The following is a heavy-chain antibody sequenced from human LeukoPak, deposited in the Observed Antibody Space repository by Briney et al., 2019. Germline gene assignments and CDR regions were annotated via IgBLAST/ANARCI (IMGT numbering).Heavy chain of an antibody. Sequence: GRSLRLSCAASGFTFDDYAMHWVRQAPGKGLEWVSGISWNSGSIGYADSVKGRFTISRDNAKSSLYLQMNSLRAEDTALYYCAKDMDGYISWGQGTLVTVSS. CDR1: GFTFDDYA. J-gene: IGHJ5*02. D-gene: IGHD5-24*01. V-gene: IGHV3-9*01. CDR3: AKDMDGYIS. CDR2: ISWNSGSI.